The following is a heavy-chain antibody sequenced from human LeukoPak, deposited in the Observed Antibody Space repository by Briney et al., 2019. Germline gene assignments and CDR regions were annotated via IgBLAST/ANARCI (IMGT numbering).Heavy chain of an antibody. Sequence: ASVKVSCKASGYTFTNYYIHWVRQAPGQGLEWMEIINPSGGSTFYTQKFRGRVTMTRDTSTSTVYMELSSLRSKDTAVYYCASESSGYSVPRIDFWGQGTLVTVSS. CDR2: INPSGGST. CDR3: ASESSGYSVPRIDF. J-gene: IGHJ4*02. CDR1: GYTFTNYY. V-gene: IGHV1-46*03. D-gene: IGHD3-22*01.